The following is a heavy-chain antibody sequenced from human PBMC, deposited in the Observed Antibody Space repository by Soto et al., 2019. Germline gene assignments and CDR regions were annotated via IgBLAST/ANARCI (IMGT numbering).Heavy chain of an antibody. J-gene: IGHJ6*02. Sequence: QAQLVQSGAEVKKPGASVKVSCKASGYTFTGAYIHWVRQAPGQGLEWMGCINPNSGGTEFAQKFQGRVIVTRDTSLTTVYMEGSSLRSDDTGVNYCARDFTTHIYGVDVWGQGTEVTVSS. D-gene: IGHD1-1*01. CDR2: INPNSGGT. V-gene: IGHV1-2*02. CDR1: GYTFTGAY. CDR3: ARDFTTHIYGVDV.